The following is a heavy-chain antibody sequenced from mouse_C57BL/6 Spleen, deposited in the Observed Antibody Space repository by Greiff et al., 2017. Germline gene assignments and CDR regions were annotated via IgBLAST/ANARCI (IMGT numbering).Heavy chain of an antibody. Sequence: QVQLKQPGTELVKPGASVKLSCKASGYTFTSYWMHWVKQRPGQGLEWIGNINPSNGGTNYNEKFKSKATLTVDKSSSTAYMQLSSLTSEDSAVYYCAREREDYYDYDLWYFDVWGTGTTVTVSS. D-gene: IGHD2-4*01. J-gene: IGHJ1*03. V-gene: IGHV1-53*01. CDR3: AREREDYYDYDLWYFDV. CDR2: INPSNGGT. CDR1: GYTFTSYW.